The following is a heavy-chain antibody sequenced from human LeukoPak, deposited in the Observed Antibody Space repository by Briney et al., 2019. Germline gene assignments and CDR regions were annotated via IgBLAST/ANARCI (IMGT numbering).Heavy chain of an antibody. Sequence: GGPLRLSCTVSGFTASSNSMSWVRQAPGKGLEGVSFIYSDNTHYSYSVKGRFTISRDNSKNTLYLQMNSLRAEDTAVYYCARRAGAYSHPYDYWGQGTMVTVSS. D-gene: IGHD4/OR15-4a*01. V-gene: IGHV3-53*01. J-gene: IGHJ4*02. CDR3: ARRAGAYSHPYDY. CDR2: IYSDNT. CDR1: GFTASSNS.